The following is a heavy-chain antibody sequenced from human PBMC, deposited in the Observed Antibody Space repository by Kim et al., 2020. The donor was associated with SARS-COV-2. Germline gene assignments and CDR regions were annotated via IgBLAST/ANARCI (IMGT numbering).Heavy chain of an antibody. Sequence: KFQGRVTITRDTSASTAYMELSSLRSEDTAVYYCARSVNLYYDFWSGYDYWGQGTLVTVSS. J-gene: IGHJ4*02. V-gene: IGHV1-3*01. CDR3: ARSVNLYYDFWSGYDY. D-gene: IGHD3-3*01.